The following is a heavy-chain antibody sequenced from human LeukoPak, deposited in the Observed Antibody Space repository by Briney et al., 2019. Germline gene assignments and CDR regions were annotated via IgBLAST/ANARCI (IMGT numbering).Heavy chain of an antibody. CDR2: IIPIFGTA. CDR1: GVTFSSYA. J-gene: IGHJ6*03. Sequence: GSSVKVSCKASGVTFSSYAISWVRQAPGQGLEWMGGIIPIFGTANYAQKFQGRVTITTDESTSTAYMAPSSLRSEDTAVYSCASSIGVPAALPGVHYYYYMDVWGKGTTVTVSS. V-gene: IGHV1-69*05. CDR3: ASSIGVPAALPGVHYYYYMDV. D-gene: IGHD2-2*02.